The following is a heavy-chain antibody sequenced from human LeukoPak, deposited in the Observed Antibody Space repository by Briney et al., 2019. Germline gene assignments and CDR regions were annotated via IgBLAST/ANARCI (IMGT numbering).Heavy chain of an antibody. CDR2: ISSSGTTI. Sequence: GGSLRLSCAASGFTFSSYEMNWVRQAPGKGLEWVSYISSSGTTIYYADSLRGRFTISRDNTKNSLYLQMNSLRAEDTAVYYCAREAAGDAFDIWGQGTMVTVSS. CDR1: GFTFSSYE. V-gene: IGHV3-48*03. J-gene: IGHJ3*02. CDR3: AREAAGDAFDI. D-gene: IGHD2-15*01.